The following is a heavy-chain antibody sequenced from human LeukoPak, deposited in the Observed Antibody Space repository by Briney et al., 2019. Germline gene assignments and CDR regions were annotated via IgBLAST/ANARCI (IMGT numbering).Heavy chain of an antibody. CDR1: GFTFSSYG. D-gene: IGHD3-9*01. CDR2: ISYDGSNK. J-gene: IGHJ4*02. Sequence: QPGGSLRLSCAASGFTFSSYGMHWVRQAPGKGLEWVAVISYDGSNKYYADSVKGRFTISRDNSKNTLYLQMNSLRAEDTAVYYCAKDLYGLRYFDWLADYWGQGTLVTVSS. CDR3: AKDLYGLRYFDWLADY. V-gene: IGHV3-30*18.